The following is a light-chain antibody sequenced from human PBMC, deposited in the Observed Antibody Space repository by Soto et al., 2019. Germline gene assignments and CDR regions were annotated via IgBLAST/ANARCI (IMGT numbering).Light chain of an antibody. V-gene: IGKV3-11*01. J-gene: IGKJ4*01. Sequence: EIVLTQSPATLSLSPGERATLSCRASQSVSSYLAWYQQKPGQAPRLLIYDASNRATGIPARFSGSGSGTDFTLTISSLEPEDSAVYYCQQRSNWPLTFGGGTKVALK. CDR1: QSVSSY. CDR3: QQRSNWPLT. CDR2: DAS.